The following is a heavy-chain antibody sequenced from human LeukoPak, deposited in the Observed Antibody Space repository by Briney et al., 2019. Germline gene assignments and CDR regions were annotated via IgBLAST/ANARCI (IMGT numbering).Heavy chain of an antibody. CDR2: IYSGGST. Sequence: GGSLRLSCAASGFTVSSNYMSWVRQAPGKGLEWVSVIYSGGSTYYADSVKGRFTISRDNSKNTLYLQMNSLRAEDTAVYYCAKNIVAHKCYGYWGQGTLVTVSS. D-gene: IGHD5-12*01. CDR3: AKNIVAHKCYGY. V-gene: IGHV3-66*01. CDR1: GFTVSSNY. J-gene: IGHJ4*02.